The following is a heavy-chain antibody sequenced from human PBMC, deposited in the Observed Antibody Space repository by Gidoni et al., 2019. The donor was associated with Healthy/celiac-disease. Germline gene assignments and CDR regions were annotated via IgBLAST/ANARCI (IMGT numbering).Heavy chain of an antibody. CDR1: GGTFSRYA. V-gene: IGHV1-69*01. CDR3: ARDFSAGRELRYYYYYMDV. Sequence: QVQLVQSGAEVKKPGSSVKVSCKASGGTFSRYAISWVRQAPGQGLEWMGGIIPIFVTANYAQKFQGRVTITADETTSTAYMELSSLRSEDTAVYYCARDFSAGRELRYYYYYMDVWGKGTTVTVSS. J-gene: IGHJ6*03. CDR2: IIPIFVTA. D-gene: IGHD1-26*01.